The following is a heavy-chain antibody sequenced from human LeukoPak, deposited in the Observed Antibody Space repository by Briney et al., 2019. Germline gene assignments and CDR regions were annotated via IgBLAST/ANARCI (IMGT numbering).Heavy chain of an antibody. CDR3: ARDWGSGSYWTDY. D-gene: IGHD3-10*01. CDR1: GFTSSSYG. CDR2: IWYDGSNK. Sequence: GGSLRLSCAASGFTSSSYGMHWVRQAPGKGLEWVAVIWYDGSNKYYEDSVKGRFTISRDNSKNTLYLQMNSLRAEDTAVYYCARDWGSGSYWTDYWGQGTLVTVSS. J-gene: IGHJ4*02. V-gene: IGHV3-33*01.